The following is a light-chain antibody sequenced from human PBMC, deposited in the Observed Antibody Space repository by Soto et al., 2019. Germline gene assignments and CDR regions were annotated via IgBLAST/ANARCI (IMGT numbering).Light chain of an antibody. CDR1: QSISSY. CDR3: QQSSSTPRT. V-gene: IGKV1-39*01. CDR2: AAS. Sequence: DIQMTQSPSSLSASVGDRVTITCRASQSISSYLNWYQQKPGKAPKPLIYAASSLQSGVPSRFSGSGSGTDFTLTISSLQPEDFATYYCQQSSSTPRTFGQGTKVDSK. J-gene: IGKJ1*01.